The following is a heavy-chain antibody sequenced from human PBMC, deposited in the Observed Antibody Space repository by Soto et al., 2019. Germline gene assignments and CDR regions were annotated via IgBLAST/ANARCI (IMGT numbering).Heavy chain of an antibody. CDR2: INPSGGST. J-gene: IGHJ6*02. D-gene: IGHD4-17*01. V-gene: IGHV1-46*01. CDR1: GYTFTSYY. Sequence: ASVKVSCKASGYTFTSYYMHWVRQAPGQGLEWMGIINPSGGSTSYAQKFQGRVTMTRDTSTSTVYMELSSLRSEDTAVYYCARGSLLDYGDRYYYYGMDVWGQGTTVTVSS. CDR3: ARGSLLDYGDRYYYYGMDV.